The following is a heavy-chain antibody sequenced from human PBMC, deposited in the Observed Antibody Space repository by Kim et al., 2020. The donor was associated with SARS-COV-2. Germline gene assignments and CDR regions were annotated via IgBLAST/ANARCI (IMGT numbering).Heavy chain of an antibody. CDR1: GFTFSDYY. Sequence: GGSLRLSCAASGFTFSDYYMTWIRQAPGKGLEWLSSITSSGSTIYSADSVKGRFTISRDNAKNSLSLQMSSLRADDTAVYYCGRQVDGAPVEFWGQGTV. CDR3: GRQVDGAPVEF. D-gene: IGHD6-19*01. J-gene: IGHJ3*01. CDR2: ITSSGSTI. V-gene: IGHV3-11*04.